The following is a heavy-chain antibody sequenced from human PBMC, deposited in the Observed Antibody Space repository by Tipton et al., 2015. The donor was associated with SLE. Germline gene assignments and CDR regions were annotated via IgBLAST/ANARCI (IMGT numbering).Heavy chain of an antibody. CDR1: GGSISSYY. J-gene: IGHJ6*02. CDR2: IYTSGST. D-gene: IGHD3-16*01. CDR3: ARDRGSGTNYYYGMDV. Sequence: TLSLTCTVSGGSISSYYWSWIRQPPGKGLEWIGYIYTSGSTNYNPSLKSRVTISVDTSKNQFSLKLSSVTAADTAVYYCARDRGSGTNYYYGMDVWGQGTTVTVSS. V-gene: IGHV4-4*09.